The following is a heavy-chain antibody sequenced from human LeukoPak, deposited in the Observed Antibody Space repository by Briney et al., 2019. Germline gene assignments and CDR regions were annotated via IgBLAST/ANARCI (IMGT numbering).Heavy chain of an antibody. CDR3: ARGTVSRGFDC. CDR2: ISSCSSTI. CDR1: GFTFSIYA. J-gene: IGHJ4*02. V-gene: IGHV3-48*02. D-gene: IGHD4-17*01. Sequence: GGSLRLSCAASGFTFSIYAMNWVRQAPGKGLEWVSYISSCSSTINYADSVKGRFTISRDNAKNSLYLQMKSLRDEDTAVYYCARGTVSRGFDCWGQGTLVAISS.